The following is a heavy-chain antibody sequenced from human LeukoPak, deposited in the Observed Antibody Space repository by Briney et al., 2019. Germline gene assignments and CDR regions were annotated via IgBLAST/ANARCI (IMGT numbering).Heavy chain of an antibody. CDR2: INPNSGST. CDR3: ARAPTPSGMDV. D-gene: IGHD3-10*01. V-gene: IGHV1-46*01. Sequence: WASVKVSCKASGYTFTGYYMHWVRQAPGQGLEWMGWINPNSGSTSYAQKFQGRVTMTRDTSTSTVYMELSSLRSEDTAVYYCARAPTPSGMDVWGKGTTVTISS. J-gene: IGHJ6*03. CDR1: GYTFTGYY.